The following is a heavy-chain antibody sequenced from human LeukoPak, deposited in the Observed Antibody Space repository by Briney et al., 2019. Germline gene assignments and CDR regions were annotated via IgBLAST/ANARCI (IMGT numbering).Heavy chain of an antibody. D-gene: IGHD2-15*01. CDR2: TSCAEDVI. V-gene: IGHV3-23*01. J-gene: IGHJ6*02. CDR1: GLTFSDSR. Sequence: PGGSLRLSCAVSGLTFSDSRMIWVRQAPEKRLEWVAGTSCAEDVIQYADSVKGRFTISTDNSKNTVYLQMNSLRAEDTALYFCANYIQRPPGMDVWGQGTMVTVSS. CDR3: ANYIQRPPGMDV.